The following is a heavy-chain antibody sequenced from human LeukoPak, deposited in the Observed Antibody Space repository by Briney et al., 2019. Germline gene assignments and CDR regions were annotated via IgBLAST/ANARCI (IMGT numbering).Heavy chain of an antibody. V-gene: IGHV4-59*01. CDR3: AISYYWTYAFDI. CDR1: GGSLSSYY. Sequence: SETLSLTCTVSGGSLSSYYWNWIRQPPGKGLEWIGYVYYSRSTNYIPSLKSRVTISLDTSKDQISLTLTSVTTADTALYYCAISYYWTYAFDIWGQGIMVTVSS. J-gene: IGHJ3*02. CDR2: VYYSRST. D-gene: IGHD3/OR15-3a*01.